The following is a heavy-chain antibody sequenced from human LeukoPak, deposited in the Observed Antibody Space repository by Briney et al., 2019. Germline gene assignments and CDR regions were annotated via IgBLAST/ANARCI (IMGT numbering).Heavy chain of an antibody. CDR2: ISDSGRT. D-gene: IGHD3-10*01. CDR1: GGSISSYY. CDR3: ARDYKGAFDV. Sequence: SETLSLTCTVSGGSISSYYWSWIRQSPGKGLEWIGNISDSGRTNYNPSLKSRVIISSDASKNQFSLKLTSVTAADTAVYYCARDYKGAFDVWGQGTMVTVSS. J-gene: IGHJ3*01. V-gene: IGHV4-59*01.